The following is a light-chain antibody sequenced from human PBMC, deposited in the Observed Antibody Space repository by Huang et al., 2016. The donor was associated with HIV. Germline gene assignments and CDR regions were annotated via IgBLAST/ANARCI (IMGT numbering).Light chain of an antibody. CDR3: QQYYSYRT. CDR1: QDINNF. CDR2: AAS. Sequence: AIRMTQSLSSLSASTGDRVNITCRASQDINNFLAWYQQKPGKAPNLLNYAASILETGVPSRFSGSGSGTEFNLSISCLQSEDFATYYCQQYYSYRTFGQGTQVEIK. J-gene: IGKJ1*01. V-gene: IGKV1-8*01.